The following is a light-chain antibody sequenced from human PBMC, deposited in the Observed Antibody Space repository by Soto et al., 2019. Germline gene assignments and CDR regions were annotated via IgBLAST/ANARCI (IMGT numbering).Light chain of an antibody. V-gene: IGKV3-20*01. CDR3: QQYGSSPGT. J-gene: IGKJ5*01. CDR1: QSVSSSY. CDR2: GSS. Sequence: EIVLTQSPGTLSLSPGERATLSCRASQSVSSSYLAWYQQKPGQAPRLLIYGSSSRATGIPDRFSGSGSGTDFTLTISRLEPEDYAGYSCQQYGSSPGTFGQGTRLEIK.